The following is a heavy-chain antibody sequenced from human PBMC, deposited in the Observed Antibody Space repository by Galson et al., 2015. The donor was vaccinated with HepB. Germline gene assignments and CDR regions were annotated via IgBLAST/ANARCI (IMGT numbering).Heavy chain of an antibody. CDR3: AKVFPEKTDGWYRQALYYFDS. CDR2: ITPSGDNT. D-gene: IGHD6-19*01. Sequence: SLRLSCAASGFTFSYYAMSRVRQAPGKGLEWVSAITPSGDNTFSADSMKGRFTISRDNSRNTLFLHMNSLRADDTAIYFCAKVFPEKTDGWYRQALYYFDSWGQGTRVTVSS. CDR1: GFTFSYYA. V-gene: IGHV3-23*01. J-gene: IGHJ4*02.